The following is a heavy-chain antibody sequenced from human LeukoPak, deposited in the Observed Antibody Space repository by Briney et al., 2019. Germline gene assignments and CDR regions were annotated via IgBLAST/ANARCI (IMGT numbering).Heavy chain of an antibody. CDR2: ISAYNGNT. D-gene: IGHD6-13*01. CDR1: ASTFSTYA. V-gene: IGHV1-18*01. Sequence: ASVKVSCKASASTFSTYAIHWVRQAPGQGLEWMGWISAYNGNTNYAQKLQGRVTMTTDTSTSTAYMELRSLRSDDTAVYYCARDLGVAAAGTGGDYWGQGTLVTVSS. CDR3: ARDLGVAAAGTGGDY. J-gene: IGHJ4*02.